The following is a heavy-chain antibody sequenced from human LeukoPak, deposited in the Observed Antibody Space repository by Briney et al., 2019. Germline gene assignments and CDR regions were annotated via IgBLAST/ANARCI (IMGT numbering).Heavy chain of an antibody. V-gene: IGHV4-30-4*01. CDR2: IYYSGST. CDR3: ARAPVEMATILNYDY. J-gene: IGHJ4*02. CDR1: GGSISSGDYY. D-gene: IGHD5-24*01. Sequence: SQTLSLTCTVSGGSISSGDYYWSWIRQPPGKGLEWIGYIYYSGSTYYNPSLKSRVTISVDTSKNQFSLKLSPVTAADTAVYYCARAPVEMATILNYDYWGQGTLVTVSS.